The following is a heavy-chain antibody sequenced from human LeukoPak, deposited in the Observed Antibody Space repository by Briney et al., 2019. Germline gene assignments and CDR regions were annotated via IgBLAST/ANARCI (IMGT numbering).Heavy chain of an antibody. CDR3: ARGVRIAAAGRSAFDI. V-gene: IGHV4-30-4*08. CDR1: GGSISSGDYY. CDR2: IYYSGST. Sequence: SETLSLTCTVSGGSISSGDYYWSWIRQPPGKGLEWIGYIYYSGSTYYNPSLKSRVTISVDTSKNQFSLKLSSVTAADTAVYYCARGVRIAAAGRSAFDIWGQGTMVTVSS. J-gene: IGHJ3*02. D-gene: IGHD6-13*01.